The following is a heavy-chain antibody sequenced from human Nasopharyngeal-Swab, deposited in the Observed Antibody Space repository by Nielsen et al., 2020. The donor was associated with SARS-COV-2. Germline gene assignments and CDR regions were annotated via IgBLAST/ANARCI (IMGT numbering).Heavy chain of an antibody. V-gene: IGHV3-48*03. D-gene: IGHD3-22*01. CDR3: ARDVLGEDYYDSSGYMNAFDI. Sequence: GESLKISCAASGFTFSSYEMNWVRQAPGKGLEWVSYISSSGSTIYYADSVKGRFTISRDNAKNSLYLQMNSLRAEDTAVYYCARDVLGEDYYDSSGYMNAFDIWGQGTMVTVSS. J-gene: IGHJ3*02. CDR2: ISSSGSTI. CDR1: GFTFSSYE.